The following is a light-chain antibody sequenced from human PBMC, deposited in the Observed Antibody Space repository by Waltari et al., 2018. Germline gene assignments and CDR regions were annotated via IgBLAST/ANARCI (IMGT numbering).Light chain of an antibody. CDR1: ELADKY. CDR3: QSADDSGNHVL. V-gene: IGLV3-25*03. CDR2: RNT. Sequence: SPGLTQPPSVSVSPGQTAIIPCPGDELADKYIYWFQQKSGQAPVVVIRRNTGRPSGIPGRFSASDSGTTGTLVISGVQAEDEADYYCQSADDSGNHVLFGGGTRLTVL. J-gene: IGLJ2*01.